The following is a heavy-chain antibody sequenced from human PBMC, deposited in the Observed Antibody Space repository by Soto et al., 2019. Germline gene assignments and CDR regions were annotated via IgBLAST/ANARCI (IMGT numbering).Heavy chain of an antibody. V-gene: IGHV1-18*01. Sequence: QIQLVQSGAAVKKPGASVKVSCKASGYTFPNYAISWVRQAPGQGLEWMGWSSAYNGNTNYAQKLQGRVTMTTDTSTNTAHMELRSLRSDDTAVYYCSRDVGWFDPWCQGTLVTVS. CDR1: GYTFPNYA. CDR3: SRDVGWFDP. CDR2: SSAYNGNT. J-gene: IGHJ5*02. D-gene: IGHD1-26*01.